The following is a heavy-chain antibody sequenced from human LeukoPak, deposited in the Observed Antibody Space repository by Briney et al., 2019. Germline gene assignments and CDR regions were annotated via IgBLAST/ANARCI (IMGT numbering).Heavy chain of an antibody. CDR1: GWSFNDYY. CDR2: INARGDT. CDR3: ARGQVPAARGYNWFDP. V-gene: IGHV4-34*01. J-gene: IGHJ5*02. Sequence: SETLSLTCAVYGWSFNDYYWNWIRQPPGKGLEWIGEINARGDTNYNPSLESQVTISVDTSKNQFSLRLTSMIAADTALYYCARGQVPAARGYNWFDPWGQGTLVTVSS. D-gene: IGHD2-2*01.